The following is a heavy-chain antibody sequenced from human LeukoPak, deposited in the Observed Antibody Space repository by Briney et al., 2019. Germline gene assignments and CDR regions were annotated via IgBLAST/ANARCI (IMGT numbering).Heavy chain of an antibody. J-gene: IGHJ4*02. D-gene: IGHD3-9*01. Sequence: PGGSLRLSCAASGFTFDDYGMSWVRQAPGKGLEWVSGINWNGGSTGYADSVKGRFTISRDNAKNSLYLQMNSLRAEDTALYHCARVPHYDILTGYYPFDYWGQGTLVTVSS. CDR1: GFTFDDYG. CDR3: ARVPHYDILTGYYPFDY. CDR2: INWNGGST. V-gene: IGHV3-20*01.